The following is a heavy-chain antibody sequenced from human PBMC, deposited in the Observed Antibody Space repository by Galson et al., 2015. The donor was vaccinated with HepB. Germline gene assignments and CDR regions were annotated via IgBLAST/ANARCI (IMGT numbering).Heavy chain of an antibody. V-gene: IGHV3-23*01. J-gene: IGHJ5*02. CDR2: ISADGTKR. CDR1: TLILWNYA. D-gene: IGHD4-17*01. Sequence: SLRLSCATSTLILWNYAMTWVRQAPGKGLEWVSVISADGTKRHYAASVRGRFTLSRDNSKNTLYLQMDDLRLEDTAIYICAKNYGDYIYDPLDLWGRGTLVTVSS. CDR3: AKNYGDYIYDPLDL.